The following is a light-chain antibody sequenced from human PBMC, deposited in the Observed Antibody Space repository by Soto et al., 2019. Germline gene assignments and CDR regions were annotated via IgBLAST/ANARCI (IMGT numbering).Light chain of an antibody. V-gene: IGKV1-39*01. Sequence: DIEMTRSPSSLSASVGDRISITCRASQNINRYLNWYQQKVGEAPRLLIYEAFTLQSGVPSRFSGGGSGTDFTLTISSLQPEDFATYYCQHSSSFPLTFGGGTKVGIK. CDR2: EAF. CDR1: QNINRY. J-gene: IGKJ4*01. CDR3: QHSSSFPLT.